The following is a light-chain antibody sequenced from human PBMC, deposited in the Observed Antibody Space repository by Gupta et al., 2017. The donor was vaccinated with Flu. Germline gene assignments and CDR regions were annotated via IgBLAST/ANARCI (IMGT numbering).Light chain of an antibody. Sequence: GHGTDAIAEHQQQTEKGTRYWMKIDSDSSHSKGDRIPHRVSGSSSGAERYLTISSLQSEDEADYNCQTWGSGIQVVFGGGTRLTVL. CDR3: QTWGSGIQVV. J-gene: IGLJ2*01. CDR2: IDSDSSH. V-gene: IGLV4-69*01. CDR1: GHGTDA.